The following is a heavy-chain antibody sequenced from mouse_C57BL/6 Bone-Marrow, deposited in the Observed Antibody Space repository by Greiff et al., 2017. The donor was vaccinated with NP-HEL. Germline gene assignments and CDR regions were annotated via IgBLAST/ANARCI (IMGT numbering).Heavy chain of an antibody. V-gene: IGHV1-54*01. CDR3: ARTPMDY. CDR2: INPGSGGT. CDR1: GYAFTNYL. Sequence: VMLVESGAELVRPGTSVKVSCKASGYAFTNYLIEWVKQRPGQGLEWIGVINPGSGGTNYNEKFKGKATLTADKSSSTAYMQLSSLTSEDSAVYFCARTPMDYWGQGTSVTVSS. J-gene: IGHJ4*01.